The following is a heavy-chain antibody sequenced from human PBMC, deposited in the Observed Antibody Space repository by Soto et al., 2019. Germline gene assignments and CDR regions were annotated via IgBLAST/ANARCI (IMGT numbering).Heavy chain of an antibody. V-gene: IGHV1-69*12. Sequence: QVQLVQSGAEVKKPGSSVKVSCKASGGTFSSYAISWVRQAPGQGLEGMGGIIPIFGTANYAQKFQGRVTITADESTSTAYMELSSLRSEDTAVYYCARGSGYSQWPYYYGMDVWGQGTTVTVSS. CDR3: ARGSGYSQWPYYYGMDV. D-gene: IGHD5-18*01. CDR1: GGTFSSYA. J-gene: IGHJ6*02. CDR2: IIPIFGTA.